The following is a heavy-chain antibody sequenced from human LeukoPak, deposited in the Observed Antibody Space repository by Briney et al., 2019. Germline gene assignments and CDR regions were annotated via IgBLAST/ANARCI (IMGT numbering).Heavy chain of an antibody. D-gene: IGHD1-14*01. CDR3: ARDFPDPLGYFDY. CDR1: GGSISSSSYY. J-gene: IGHJ4*02. Sequence: PSETLSLTCTVSGGSISSSSYYWGWIRQPPGKGLEWIGSIYYSGSTYYNPSLKSRVTISVDTSKNQFSLKLSSVTAADTAVYYCARDFPDPLGYFDYWGQGTLVTVSS. CDR2: IYYSGST. V-gene: IGHV4-39*07.